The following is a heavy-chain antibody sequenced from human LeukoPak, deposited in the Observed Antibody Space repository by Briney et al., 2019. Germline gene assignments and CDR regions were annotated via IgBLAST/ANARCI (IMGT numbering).Heavy chain of an antibody. CDR3: ARVDYYLYYFDY. D-gene: IGHD2-21*02. V-gene: IGHV4-59*08. CDR1: GGSISTYY. J-gene: IGHJ4*02. CDR2: IYYSGST. Sequence: SETLSLTCTVSGGSISTYYWSWIRQPPGKGLERIAYIYYSGSTNYNPSLKSRVTISVDTSKNQFSLKLSSVTAADTAVYYCARVDYYLYYFDYWGQGTLVTVSS.